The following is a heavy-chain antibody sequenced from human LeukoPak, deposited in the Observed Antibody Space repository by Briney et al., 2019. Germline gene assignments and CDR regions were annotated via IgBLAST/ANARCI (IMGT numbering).Heavy chain of an antibody. CDR3: ARSSTYYDFWSGYYTPETLDY. CDR2: IHTSGDS. CDR1: GGSISSSY. J-gene: IGHJ4*02. Sequence: SETLSLTCTVSGGSISSSYWSWIRQPPGKGLEWVGYIHTSGDSNYNPSLKSRVTISVDTSKNQLSLKLSSVTAADTAVYYCARSSTYYDFWSGYYTPETLDYWGQGTLVTVSS. D-gene: IGHD3-3*01. V-gene: IGHV4-4*09.